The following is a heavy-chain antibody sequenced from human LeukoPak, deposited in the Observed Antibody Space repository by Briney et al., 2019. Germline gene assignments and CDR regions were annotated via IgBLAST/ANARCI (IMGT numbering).Heavy chain of an antibody. CDR3: ARQGTPCGGDCYLDH. D-gene: IGHD2-21*02. J-gene: IGHJ4*02. V-gene: IGHV3-74*01. CDR1: GFTFSSYW. Sequence: TGGSLRLSCAASGFTFSSYWMHWVRQAPGKGLVWVSHIKTDGSSTNYAESVKGRFTISRDNAKKSVDMHMSSLRPEDTAVYYCARQGTPCGGDCYLDHWGQGTLVTVSS. CDR2: IKTDGSST.